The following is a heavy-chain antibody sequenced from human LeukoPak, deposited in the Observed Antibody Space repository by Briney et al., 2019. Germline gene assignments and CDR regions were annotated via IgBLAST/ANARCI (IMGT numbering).Heavy chain of an antibody. CDR1: GFTFSTFG. CDR3: AKLGVGYQWWSTTDRFDY. V-gene: IGHV3-30*18. Sequence: QAGGSLRLSCAASGFTFSTFGMHWVRQAPGKGLEWVAVISYDGSNKYYADSVKGRFTISRDNSKNTLYLQMNSLRAEDTAVYYCAKLGVGYQWWSTTDRFDYWGQGTLVTVSS. CDR2: ISYDGSNK. D-gene: IGHD2-15*01. J-gene: IGHJ4*02.